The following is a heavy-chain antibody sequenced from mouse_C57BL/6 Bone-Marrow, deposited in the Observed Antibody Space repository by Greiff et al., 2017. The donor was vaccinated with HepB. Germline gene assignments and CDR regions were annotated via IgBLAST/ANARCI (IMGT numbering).Heavy chain of an antibody. CDR2: IRNKANGYTT. Sequence: EVQVVESGGGLVQPGGSLSLSCAASGFTFTDYYMSWVRQPPGKALEWLGFIRNKANGYTTEYSASVKGRFTISRDNSQSILYLQMNALRAEDSATYYCARTGYDPFDVWGTGTTVTVSS. V-gene: IGHV7-3*01. CDR1: GFTFTDYY. CDR3: ARTGYDPFDV. D-gene: IGHD2-3*01. J-gene: IGHJ1*03.